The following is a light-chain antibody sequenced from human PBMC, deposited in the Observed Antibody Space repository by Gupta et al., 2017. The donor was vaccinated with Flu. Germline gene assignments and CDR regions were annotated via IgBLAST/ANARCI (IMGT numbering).Light chain of an antibody. CDR1: QSVSSN. CDR3: QQYNNWPRT. V-gene: IGKV3-15*01. Sequence: EIVMTQSPATLSVSPGERATLSCRASQSVSSNLAWYQQKPGQAPRLLIYGASTRATGIPARCSSSGSGTEFTLTISSLQSEDFAVYYCQQYNNWPRTFGQGTKVEIK. CDR2: GAS. J-gene: IGKJ1*01.